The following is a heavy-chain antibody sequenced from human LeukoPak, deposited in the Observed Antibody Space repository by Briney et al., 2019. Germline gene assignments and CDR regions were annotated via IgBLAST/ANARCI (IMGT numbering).Heavy chain of an antibody. V-gene: IGHV1-2*02. CDR2: INLNSGGT. Sequence: ASVKVSCKASGYTFTGHYMHWVRQAPGQGLEWMGWINLNSGGTNYAQKFQGRVTMTRDTSISTAYMELSRLRYDDTAVYYCARGGGTVFGVLNDWGQGTLVSVSS. J-gene: IGHJ4*02. CDR1: GYTFTGHY. D-gene: IGHD3-3*01. CDR3: ARGGGTVFGVLND.